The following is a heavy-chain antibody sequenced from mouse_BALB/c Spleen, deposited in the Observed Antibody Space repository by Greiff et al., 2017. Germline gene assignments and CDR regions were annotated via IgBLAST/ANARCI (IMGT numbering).Heavy chain of an antibody. Sequence: VQLKESGTVLARPGASVKMSCKASGYTFTSYWMHWVKQRPGQGLEWIGAIYPGNSDTSYNQKFKGKAKLTAVTSTSTAYMELSSLTNEDSAVYYCTRSTAYDGYPFDYWGQGTTLTVSS. CDR1: GYTFTSYW. D-gene: IGHD2-3*01. V-gene: IGHV1-5*01. CDR2: IYPGNSDT. CDR3: TRSTAYDGYPFDY. J-gene: IGHJ2*01.